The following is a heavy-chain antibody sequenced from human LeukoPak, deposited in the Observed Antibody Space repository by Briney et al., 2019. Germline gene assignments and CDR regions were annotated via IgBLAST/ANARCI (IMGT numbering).Heavy chain of an antibody. V-gene: IGHV3-15*01. CDR2: IKSKTDGGTT. Sequence: GGSLRLSCAASGFTFSVYTMNWVRQAPGKGLEWVGRIKSKTDGGTTDYAAPVKGRFTISRDDSKNTLNLQMNSLKTEDTAVYYCTPSIAVAGSLDYWGQGTLVTVSS. J-gene: IGHJ4*02. CDR3: TPSIAVAGSLDY. D-gene: IGHD6-19*01. CDR1: GFTFSVYT.